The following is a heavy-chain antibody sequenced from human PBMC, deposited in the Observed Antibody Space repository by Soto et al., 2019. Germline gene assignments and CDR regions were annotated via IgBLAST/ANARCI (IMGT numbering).Heavy chain of an antibody. CDR3: AKDRGWSRHYYAFDI. CDR2: ISGSGGST. CDR1: GFTFISYA. V-gene: IGHV3-23*01. J-gene: IGHJ3*02. Sequence: PGGSLRLSCAASGFTFISYAMSWVLQAPGKGLEWVSAISGSGGSTYYADSVKGRFTISRDNSKNTLYLQMNSLRAEDTVVYYCAKDRGWSRHYYAFDIWGQGTMVTVSS. D-gene: IGHD2-15*01.